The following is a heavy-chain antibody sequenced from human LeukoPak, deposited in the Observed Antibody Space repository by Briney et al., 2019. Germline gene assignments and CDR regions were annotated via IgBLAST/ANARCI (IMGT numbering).Heavy chain of an antibody. V-gene: IGHV4-39*01. CDR1: GGSISSSTYY. D-gene: IGHD1-26*01. CDR2: IYYSGST. Sequence: PSETLSLTCTVSGGSISSSTYYWGWIRQPPGKELEWIGSIYYSGSTYYNPSLKSRVTISVDTSKNQFSLKLNSVTAADTAVYYCATPYSGGYHGLDIWGQGTMVTVSS. J-gene: IGHJ3*02. CDR3: ATPYSGGYHGLDI.